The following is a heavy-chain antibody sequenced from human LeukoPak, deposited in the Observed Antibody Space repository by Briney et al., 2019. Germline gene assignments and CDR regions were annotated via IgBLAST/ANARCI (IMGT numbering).Heavy chain of an antibody. D-gene: IGHD3-10*01. CDR3: ARHKPTGSYPLEL. CDR2: IYYTGST. V-gene: IGHV4-59*08. J-gene: IGHJ4*02. CDR1: GGPISGYY. Sequence: SETLSLTCTVSGGPISGYYWSWLRQPPGKGLEWIGHIYYTGSTNYNPSLRSRLTISLDTSTSQFSLRLSSVTAADTAVYYCARHKPTGSYPLELWGQGTLVTVSS.